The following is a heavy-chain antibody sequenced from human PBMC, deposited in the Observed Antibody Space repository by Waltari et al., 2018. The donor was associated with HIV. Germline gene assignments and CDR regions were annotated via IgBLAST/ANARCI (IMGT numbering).Heavy chain of an antibody. V-gene: IGHV3-7*01. CDR2: IKKDGSEK. D-gene: IGHD1-26*01. CDR1: GFTFSIYW. Sequence: EVQLVASGGGLVQPGGSLRLSCAASGFTFSIYWMSWLRQAPGKGLELVANIKKDGSEKHYADSVRGRFTISRDNTKNSLYLQMNSLRAEDTAVYYCAKDSGSYWGAHNCFVPLGQRTPVTVSS. J-gene: IGHJ5*02. CDR3: AKDSGSYWGAHNCFVP.